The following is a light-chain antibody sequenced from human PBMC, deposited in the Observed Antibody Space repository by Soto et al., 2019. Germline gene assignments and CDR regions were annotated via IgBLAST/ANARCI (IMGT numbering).Light chain of an antibody. V-gene: IGKV1-5*03. J-gene: IGKJ1*01. CDR3: QQYITCPA. CDR2: EAS. CDR1: QNVNIW. Sequence: DIQLTQSPSTLSASVGDRVTITCRASQNVNIWLTWYQQRPGKAPKLLIYEASNLESGVSSRFSGRGSGTEFTLTISGLQPDDFASYYCQQYITCPAVGQGTKVDSK.